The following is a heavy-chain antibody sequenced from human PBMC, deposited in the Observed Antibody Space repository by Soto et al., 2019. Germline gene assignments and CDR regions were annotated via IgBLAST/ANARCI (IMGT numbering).Heavy chain of an antibody. V-gene: IGHV4-59*08. CDR1: GWSINTYY. CDR2: IYYRANP. CDR3: ARHYGDGYDYVDY. J-gene: IGHJ4*02. D-gene: IGHD5-12*01. Sequence: QVQLQESGPGLVKPSETLSLTCTVSGWSINTYYWSWIRQPPGKGLEWIGYIYYRANPNYNPSLKSRLXXSXDXXKNQFSLKLSSVTAADTAVYYCARHYGDGYDYVDYWGQGTLVTVSS.